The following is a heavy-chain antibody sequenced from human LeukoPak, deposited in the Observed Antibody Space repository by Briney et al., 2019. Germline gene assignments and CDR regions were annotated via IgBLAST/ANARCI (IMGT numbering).Heavy chain of an antibody. V-gene: IGHV4-59*01. CDR1: GGSISSYY. J-gene: IGHJ4*02. D-gene: IGHD3-10*01. CDR2: IYYSGST. CDR3: ARESYGSGSYIFDY. Sequence: SETLSLTCTVSGGSISSYYWSWIRQPPGKGLEWIGYIYYSGSTNYNPSLKSRVTISVDTSKNQFSLKLSSVTAADTAVYYCARESYGSGSYIFDYWGQGTLVTVSS.